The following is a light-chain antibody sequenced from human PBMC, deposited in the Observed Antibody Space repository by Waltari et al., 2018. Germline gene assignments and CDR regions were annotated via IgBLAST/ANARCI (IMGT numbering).Light chain of an antibody. CDR1: QSISSN. Sequence: EIVMTQSPATLSVSPGERATLSCRASQSISSNLAWYQQKTGQTPRLLIYGASTRATGVPARFSGSGSGTDFTLTISSLQSEDFAVYYCHQYNNWPETFGQGTKVDIK. J-gene: IGKJ1*01. V-gene: IGKV3-15*01. CDR2: GAS. CDR3: HQYNNWPET.